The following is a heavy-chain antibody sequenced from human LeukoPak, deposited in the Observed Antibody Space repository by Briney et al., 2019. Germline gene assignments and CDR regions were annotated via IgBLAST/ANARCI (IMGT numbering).Heavy chain of an antibody. D-gene: IGHD4-17*01. CDR1: GFTFSSYW. V-gene: IGHV3-7*03. J-gene: IGHJ4*02. Sequence: GGSLRLSCAASGFTFSSYWMSWVRQPPGKGLEWVANIKQDGSEKYYVDSVKGRFTISRDNAKNALYLQMNSLRAEDTAVYFCARGQTTVTNWGQGTLVTVSS. CDR2: IKQDGSEK. CDR3: ARGQTTVTN.